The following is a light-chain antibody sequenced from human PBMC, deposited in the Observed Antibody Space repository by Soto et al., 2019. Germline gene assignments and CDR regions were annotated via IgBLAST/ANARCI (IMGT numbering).Light chain of an antibody. V-gene: IGLV2-8*01. CDR1: KNDIGVYDF. CDR3: KSYAGSNTYV. J-gene: IGLJ1*01. CDR2: EVV. Sequence: SALTQPPSASGSPGQSVTISCTGTKNDIGVYDFVSWYQHHPDKAPRLIIYEVVQRPSGVPDRFSGSKSGNTASLTVSGLQAADEADYFCKSYAGSNTYVFGSGTKVTVL.